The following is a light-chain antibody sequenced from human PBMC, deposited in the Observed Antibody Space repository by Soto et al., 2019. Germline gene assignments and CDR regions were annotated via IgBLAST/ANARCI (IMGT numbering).Light chain of an antibody. V-gene: IGKV1-5*03. CDR2: MAS. CDR1: QSISSS. CDR3: QQYNTYSRT. J-gene: IGKJ1*01. Sequence: DIQMTQSPSTLSASVGDRITITCRASQSISSSLAWYQQKPGKAPKLLIYMASNLQSGVPSRSGGAGSGTEFTLTISSLQPDDFATYYCQQYNTYSRTFGQGTKVEI.